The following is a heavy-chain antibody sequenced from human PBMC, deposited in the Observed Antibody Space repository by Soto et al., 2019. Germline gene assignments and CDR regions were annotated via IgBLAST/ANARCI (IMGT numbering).Heavy chain of an antibody. J-gene: IGHJ4*02. Sequence: SVKVSCKASGGTFSSYAISWVRQAPGQGLEWMGGIIPIFGTANYAQKFQGRVTITADESTSTAYMELSSLRSEDTAVYYCAIEVRGSGWPYFDYRCQGTLVTLSS. D-gene: IGHD6-19*01. V-gene: IGHV1-69*13. CDR3: AIEVRGSGWPYFDY. CDR2: IIPIFGTA. CDR1: GGTFSSYA.